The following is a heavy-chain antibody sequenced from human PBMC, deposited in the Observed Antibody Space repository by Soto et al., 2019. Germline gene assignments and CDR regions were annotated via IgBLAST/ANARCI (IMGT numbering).Heavy chain of an antibody. CDR1: GYTFTSYY. Sequence: ASVKVSCKASGYTFTSYYMHWVRQAPGQGLEWMGIINPSGGSTSYAQKFQGRVTMTRDTSTSTVYMELSSLRSGDTAVYYCARNPIAARSHFDYWGQGTLVTVS. CDR2: INPSGGST. J-gene: IGHJ4*02. V-gene: IGHV1-46*01. D-gene: IGHD6-6*01. CDR3: ARNPIAARSHFDY.